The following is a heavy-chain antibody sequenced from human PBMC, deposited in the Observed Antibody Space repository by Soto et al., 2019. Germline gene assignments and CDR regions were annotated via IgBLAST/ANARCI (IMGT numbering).Heavy chain of an antibody. J-gene: IGHJ4*02. CDR1: GGSFSGYY. CDR2: INHSGST. CDR3: ARPGSIAARDV. D-gene: IGHD6-6*01. Sequence: QVQLQQWGAGLLKPSETLSLTCAVYGGSFSGYYWSWIRQPPGKGLEWIGEINHSGSTNYNPSLKSRVTISVDTSKNQVSLKLSSVTAADTAVYYCARPGSIAARDVWGQGTLVTVSS. V-gene: IGHV4-34*01.